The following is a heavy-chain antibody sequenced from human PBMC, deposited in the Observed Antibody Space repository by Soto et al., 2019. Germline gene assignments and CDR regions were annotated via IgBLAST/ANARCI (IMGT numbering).Heavy chain of an antibody. CDR1: GFTFADYA. Sequence: GGSLRLSCAASGFTFADYAMYWVRQAPGKGLEWVSGISWNGGSIGYEDSVKGRFTISRDNAKNSLYLQMDSLRPEDTALYYCAKEHTWGGGAYSPFDCWGQGTRVTVSS. CDR2: ISWNGGSI. D-gene: IGHD2-15*01. J-gene: IGHJ4*02. V-gene: IGHV3-9*01. CDR3: AKEHTWGGGAYSPFDC.